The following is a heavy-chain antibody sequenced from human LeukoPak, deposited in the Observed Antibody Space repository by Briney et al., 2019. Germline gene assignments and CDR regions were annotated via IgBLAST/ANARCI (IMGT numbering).Heavy chain of an antibody. Sequence: ASVKVSCKASGYTFFDIHWVRQAPGQGLEWMGWISPNNGDTYYSQKFQGRVTMTRDTSISTAYMEVTRLKSDDAAVYYCARDRSGSQGHAFDVWGQGTMVTVSS. CDR2: ISPNNGDT. CDR3: ARDRSGSQGHAFDV. D-gene: IGHD3-22*01. CDR1: GYTFFD. J-gene: IGHJ3*01. V-gene: IGHV1-2*02.